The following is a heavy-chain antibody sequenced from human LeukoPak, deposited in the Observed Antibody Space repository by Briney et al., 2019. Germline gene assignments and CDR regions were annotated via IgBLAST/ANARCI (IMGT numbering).Heavy chain of an antibody. CDR2: IYYSGST. CDR1: GGSISSGDYY. D-gene: IGHD1-7*01. J-gene: IGHJ4*02. V-gene: IGHV4-30-4*01. Sequence: SETLSLTCTVSGGSISSGDYYWSWIRQPPGKGLEWIGYIYYSGSTYYNPSLKSRVTISVDTSKNQFSLKLSSVTAADTAVYYCARESRGTYFDYWGQGTLVTVSS. CDR3: ARESRGTYFDY.